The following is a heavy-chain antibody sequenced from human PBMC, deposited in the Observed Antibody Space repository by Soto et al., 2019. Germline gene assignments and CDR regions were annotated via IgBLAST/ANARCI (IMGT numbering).Heavy chain of an antibody. CDR2: IYYSGST. CDR3: VRATVVTWRWFDP. V-gene: IGHV4-30-4*08. J-gene: IGHJ5*02. Sequence: QVQLQESGPGLVKPSQTLSLTCTVSGGSISSGDYYWTWIRQPPGKGLECIGYIYYSGSTYYNPSLKSRVTISLDTSKNQFSLNLTSVTAADTAVYHCVRATVVTWRWFDPWGQGTLVTVSS. D-gene: IGHD4-17*01. CDR1: GGSISSGDYY.